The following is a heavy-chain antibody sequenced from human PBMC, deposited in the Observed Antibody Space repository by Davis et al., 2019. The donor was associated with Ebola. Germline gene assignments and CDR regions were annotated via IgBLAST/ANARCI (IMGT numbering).Heavy chain of an antibody. D-gene: IGHD5-18*01. CDR3: ARGVPWIQLWRNNNWFDP. CDR1: GYTFTSYD. CDR2: MNPNSGNT. J-gene: IGHJ5*02. V-gene: IGHV1-8*01. Sequence: AASVKVSCKASGYTFTSYDINWVRQATGQGLEWMGWMNPNSGNTGYAQNFQGRVTMTRNTSISTAYMELSSLRSEDTAVYYCARGVPWIQLWRNNNWFDPWGQGTLVTVSS.